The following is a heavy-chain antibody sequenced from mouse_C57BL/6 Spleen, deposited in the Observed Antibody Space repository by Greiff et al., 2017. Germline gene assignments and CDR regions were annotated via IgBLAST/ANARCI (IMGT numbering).Heavy chain of an antibody. J-gene: IGHJ3*01. CDR3: ARYYYGSNSWFAY. V-gene: IGHV5-9*01. Sequence: EVHLVESGGGLVKPGGSLKLSCAASGFTFSSYTMSWVRQTPEKRLEWVATISGGGGNTYYPDSVKGRFTIPRDNANIPLYLQISSLRSEDSALYSCARYYYGSNSWFAYWGQGTLVTVSA. CDR1: GFTFSSYT. CDR2: ISGGGGNT. D-gene: IGHD1-1*01.